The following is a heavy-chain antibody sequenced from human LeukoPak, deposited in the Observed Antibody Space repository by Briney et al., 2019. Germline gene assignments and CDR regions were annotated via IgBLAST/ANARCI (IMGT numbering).Heavy chain of an antibody. D-gene: IGHD2-15*01. CDR1: GGTFSSYA. V-gene: IGHV1-69*13. J-gene: IGHJ4*02. CDR3: ARTNDYCSGGSCYGAVGY. Sequence: GASVKVSCKASGGTFSSYAISWVRQAPGQGLEWMGGIIPIFGTANYAQKFQGRVTITADESTSTAYMELSSLRSEDTAVYYCARTNDYCSGGSCYGAVGYWGQGTLVTVSS. CDR2: IIPIFGTA.